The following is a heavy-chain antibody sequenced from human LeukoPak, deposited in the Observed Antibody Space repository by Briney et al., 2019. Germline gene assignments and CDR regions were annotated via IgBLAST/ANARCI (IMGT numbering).Heavy chain of an antibody. D-gene: IGHD3-16*01. CDR2: ISSSSSDI. J-gene: IGHJ4*02. Sequence: GGSLRLSCAASGFTFSSYEMNWVRQAPGKGLEWVSSISSSSSDIKYADSVKGRFTISRDNAKNSLYLQMNSLRAEDTAVYYCARDGGGIDYWGQGTLVTVSS. CDR3: ARDGGGIDY. V-gene: IGHV3-21*01. CDR1: GFTFSSYE.